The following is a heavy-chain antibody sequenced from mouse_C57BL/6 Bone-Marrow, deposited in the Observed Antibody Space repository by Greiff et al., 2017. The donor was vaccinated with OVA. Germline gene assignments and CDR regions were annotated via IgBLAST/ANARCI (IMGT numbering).Heavy chain of an antibody. D-gene: IGHD2-4*01. CDR3: ARERGFYDYEGFAY. Sequence: QVQLQQPGAELVMPGASVKLSCKASGYTFTSYWMHWVKQRPGQGLEWIGEIDPSDSYTNYNQKFKGKSTLTVDKSSSTAYMQLSSLTSEDSAVYYCARERGFYDYEGFAYWGQGTLVTVSA. CDR2: IDPSDSYT. V-gene: IGHV1-69*01. J-gene: IGHJ3*01. CDR1: GYTFTSYW.